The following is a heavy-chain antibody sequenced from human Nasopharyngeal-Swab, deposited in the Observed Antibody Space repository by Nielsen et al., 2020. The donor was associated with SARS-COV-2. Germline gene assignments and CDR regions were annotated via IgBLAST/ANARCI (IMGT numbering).Heavy chain of an antibody. CDR1: GFTFNNYN. V-gene: IGHV3-21*01. CDR3: ARVGVGVATIYYYYYGMDV. D-gene: IGHD5-12*01. J-gene: IGHJ6*02. CDR2: ISSSSSYI. Sequence: GSLRLSCAASGFTFNNYNFNWVRQAPGKGLEWVSSISSSSSYIYYADSVKGRFTISRDNAKNSLYLQMNSLRAEDTAVYYCARVGVGVATIYYYYYGMDVWGQGTTVTVSS.